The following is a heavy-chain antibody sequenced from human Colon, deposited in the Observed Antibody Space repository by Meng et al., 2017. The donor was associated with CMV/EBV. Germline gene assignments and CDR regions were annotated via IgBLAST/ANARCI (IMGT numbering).Heavy chain of an antibody. CDR2: IDPSSGDT. V-gene: IGHV1-2*02. CDR1: GYTFTNYF. D-gene: IGHD1-26*01. CDR3: ARAPYSGDHLINDY. J-gene: IGHJ4*02. Sequence: ASVKVSCKASGYTFTNYFIHWVRQAPGQGLEWMGWIDPSSGDTNFAQKFQGRVSMTRDTSITTAHMELTSLTSDDTALYYCARAPYSGDHLINDYWGQGTLVTVSS.